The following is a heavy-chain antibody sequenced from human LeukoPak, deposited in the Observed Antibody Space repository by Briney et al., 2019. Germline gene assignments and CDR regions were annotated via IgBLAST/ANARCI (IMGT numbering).Heavy chain of an antibody. V-gene: IGHV3-7*03. CDR1: GVTFSNYW. CDR3: ARDCGGGAPCFDS. J-gene: IGHJ4*02. CDR2: IKQDGTEK. D-gene: IGHD3-16*01. Sequence: PGGSLRLSCEASGVTFSNYWMSWVRQAPGMGPEWLANIKQDGTEKFYMASVRGRFIISRDNAKSSLYLQMNSLRVEDTAVYYCARDCGGGAPCFDSWGQGTLVTVSS.